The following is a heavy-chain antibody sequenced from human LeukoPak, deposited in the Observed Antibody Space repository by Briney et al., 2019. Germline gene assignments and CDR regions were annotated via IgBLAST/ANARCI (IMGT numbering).Heavy chain of an antibody. V-gene: IGHV3-30-3*01. J-gene: IGHJ4*02. D-gene: IGHD6-13*01. CDR2: ISYDGSNK. Sequence: GGSLRLSCAASGFTFSSYAMHWVRQAPGKGLEWVAVISYDGSNKYYADSVKGRFTISRDNSKNTLYLQMNSLRAEDTAVYYCARDRIAAAGPFDYWGQGALVTVSS. CDR3: ARDRIAAAGPFDY. CDR1: GFTFSSYA.